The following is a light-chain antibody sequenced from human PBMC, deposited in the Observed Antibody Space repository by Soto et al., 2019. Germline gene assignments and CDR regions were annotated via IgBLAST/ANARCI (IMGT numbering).Light chain of an antibody. CDR1: QSVSSSY. CDR2: GAS. CDR3: QQYGSPRWT. J-gene: IGKJ1*01. V-gene: IGKV3-20*01. Sequence: EIVLTQSPGTLSLSPGERATLSCRASQSVSSSYLAWYQQKPGQAPRLLIYGASSRATGIPDRFSGSESGTDFTLTISRLEPEDFAVYYCQQYGSPRWTFGQGTKVEIK.